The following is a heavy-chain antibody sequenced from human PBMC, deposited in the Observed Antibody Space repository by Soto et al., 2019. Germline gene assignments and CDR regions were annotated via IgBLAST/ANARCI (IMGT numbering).Heavy chain of an antibody. V-gene: IGHV3-15*01. CDR1: GFTFSNAW. D-gene: IGHD1-26*01. J-gene: IGHJ6*02. CDR3: TTAVFGVWEHYYYYYGMDV. CDR2: IKSKTDGGTT. Sequence: PGGSLRLSCAASGFTFSNAWMSWVRQAPGKGLEWVGRIKSKTDGGTTDYAAPVKGRFTISRDDSKNTLYLQMNSLKTEDTAVYYCTTAVFGVWEHYYYYYGMDVWGQGTTVTVSS.